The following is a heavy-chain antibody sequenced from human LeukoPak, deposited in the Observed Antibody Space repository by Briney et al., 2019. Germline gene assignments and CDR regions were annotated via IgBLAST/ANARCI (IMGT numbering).Heavy chain of an antibody. Sequence: SETLSLTCTVSGGSISSYYWSWIRQPPGKGLEWIGYIYYSGSTNYNPSLKSRVTISVDTSKNQFSLKLSSVTAADTAVYYCARVSPLSGSYYADYWGQGTLVTVSS. J-gene: IGHJ4*02. V-gene: IGHV4-59*12. CDR2: IYYSGST. D-gene: IGHD1-26*01. CDR3: ARVSPLSGSYYADY. CDR1: GGSISSYY.